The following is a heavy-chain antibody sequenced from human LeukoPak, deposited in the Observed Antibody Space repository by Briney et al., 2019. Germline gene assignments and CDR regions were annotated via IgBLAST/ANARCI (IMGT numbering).Heavy chain of an antibody. CDR2: IYYSGST. J-gene: IGHJ4*02. CDR3: ATQYYDSSGYSFDY. V-gene: IGHV4-31*03. CDR1: GGSISSGDYY. D-gene: IGHD3-22*01. Sequence: SETLSLTCTVSGGSISSGDYYRSWIRQPPGKGLECIGYIYYSGSTYYNPSLKSRVTISVDTSKNQFSLKLSSVTAADTAVYYCATQYYDSSGYSFDYWGQGTLVTVSS.